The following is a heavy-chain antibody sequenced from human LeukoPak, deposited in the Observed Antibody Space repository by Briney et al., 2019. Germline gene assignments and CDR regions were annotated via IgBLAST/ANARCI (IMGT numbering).Heavy chain of an antibody. V-gene: IGHV1-18*04. CDR1: GYTFTNYG. J-gene: IGHJ4*02. D-gene: IGHD3-22*01. CDR2: ISTRNVNT. Sequence: ASVKVSCKASGYTFTNYGITWVRQAPGQGLEWMGWISTRNVNTNYAQKFQGRVTMTTDASTSTAYMELRSLRSDDTAEYYCARDLFPSFYYDSRGPIGYWGQGALVTVSS. CDR3: ARDLFPSFYYDSRGPIGY.